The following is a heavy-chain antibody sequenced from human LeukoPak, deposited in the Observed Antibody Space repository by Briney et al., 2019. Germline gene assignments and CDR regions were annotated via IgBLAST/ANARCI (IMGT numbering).Heavy chain of an antibody. Sequence: SGTLSLTCTVSGGSISSGTYYWNWIRQPAGKGLEWIGRIYTSGSTNYNPSLKSRVTISMDTSKNQFSLKLTSVTAADTAMYYCARDPYDTSANDAFDIWGQGTMVSVSS. V-gene: IGHV4-61*02. CDR1: GGSISSGTYY. CDR2: IYTSGST. D-gene: IGHD3-22*01. CDR3: ARDPYDTSANDAFDI. J-gene: IGHJ3*02.